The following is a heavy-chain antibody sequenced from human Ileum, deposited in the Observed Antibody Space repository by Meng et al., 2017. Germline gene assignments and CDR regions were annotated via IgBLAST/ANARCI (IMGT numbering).Heavy chain of an antibody. CDR2: IYYNGNT. J-gene: IGHJ4*02. CDR3: ARYNYYDSSGHSNFDY. V-gene: IGHV4-39*01. D-gene: IGHD3-22*01. Sequence: QLQLQESGPGLGKPSETLSLTCTVSGGSISNTNYYWDWIRQPPGKGLEWVGSIYYNGNTYYNPSLKSRVTISIDTSKNQFSLKLSSVTAADTAVYYCARYNYYDSSGHSNFDYWGQGTLVTVSS. CDR1: GGSISNTNYY.